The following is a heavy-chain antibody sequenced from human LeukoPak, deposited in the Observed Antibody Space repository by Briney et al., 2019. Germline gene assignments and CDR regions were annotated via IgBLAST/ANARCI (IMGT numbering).Heavy chain of an antibody. V-gene: IGHV4-34*01. D-gene: IGHD3-10*01. CDR3: ARWFAPPSWKQGSFGRRWFDP. CDR1: GGSFSGYY. CDR2: INHSGST. Sequence: SETLSLTCAVYGGSFSGYYWSWIRQPPGKGLEWIGEINHSGSTNYNPSLKSRVTISVDTSKNQFSLKLSSVTAADTAVYYCARWFAPPSWKQGSFGRRWFDPWGQGTLVTVSS. J-gene: IGHJ5*02.